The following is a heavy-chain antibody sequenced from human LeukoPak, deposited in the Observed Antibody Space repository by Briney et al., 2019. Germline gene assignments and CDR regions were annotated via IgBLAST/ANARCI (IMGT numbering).Heavy chain of an antibody. CDR1: GGSFIGYY. J-gene: IGHJ6*02. CDR2: INHSGST. CDR3: ARGYCSGGSCPLYYYYGMDV. D-gene: IGHD2-15*01. Sequence: PSETLSLTCAVYGGSFIGYYWSWIRQPPGKGLEWIGEINHSGSTNYNPSLKSRVTISVDTSKNQFSLKLSSVTAADTAVYYCARGYCSGGSCPLYYYYGMDVWGQGTTVTVSS. V-gene: IGHV4-34*01.